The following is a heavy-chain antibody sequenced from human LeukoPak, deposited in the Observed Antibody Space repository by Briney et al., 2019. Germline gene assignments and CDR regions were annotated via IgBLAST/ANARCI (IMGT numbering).Heavy chain of an antibody. CDR2: ISYDGSNK. D-gene: IGHD3-10*01. CDR1: GFTFSSYA. V-gene: IGHV3-30*04. J-gene: IGHJ6*02. CDR3: ARDSSLSGWFGDGPYGMDV. Sequence: GRSLRLSCAASGFTFSSYAMHWVRQAPGKGLEWVAVISYDGSNKYYADSVKGRFTISRDNSKNTLYLQMNSLRAEDTAVYYCARDSSLSGWFGDGPYGMDVWGQGTTVTVSS.